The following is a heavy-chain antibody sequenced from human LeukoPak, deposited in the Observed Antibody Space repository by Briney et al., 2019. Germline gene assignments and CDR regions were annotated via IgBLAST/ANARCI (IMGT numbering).Heavy chain of an antibody. V-gene: IGHV4-4*07. CDR1: GGSISSYY. J-gene: IGHJ4*02. D-gene: IGHD3-10*01. CDR2: IYTSGST. CDR3: ARIFYYTSGSYLSPFDY. Sequence: SETLSLTCTVSGGSISSYYWSWIRQPAGKGLEWIGRIYTSGSTNYNPSLKSRVTISVDTSKNQFSLKLSSVTAADTAVYYCARIFYYTSGSYLSPFDYWGQGTLVTVSS.